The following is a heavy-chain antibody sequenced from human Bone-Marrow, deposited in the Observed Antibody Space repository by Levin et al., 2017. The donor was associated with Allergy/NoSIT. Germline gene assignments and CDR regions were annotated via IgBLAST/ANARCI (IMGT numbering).Heavy chain of an antibody. J-gene: IGHJ4*02. V-gene: IGHV1-46*01. CDR3: ARAPLSMVQGVILPTYYFDY. CDR2: INPGGGST. CDR1: GYTFTSHY. Sequence: PGGSLRLSCKASGYTFTSHYMYWVRQAPGQGLEWMGIINPGGGSTTYAQKFQGRVTMTRDTSTSTVYMELSSLRSEDTAVYYCARAPLSMVQGVILPTYYFDYWGQGTLVTVSS. D-gene: IGHD3-10*01.